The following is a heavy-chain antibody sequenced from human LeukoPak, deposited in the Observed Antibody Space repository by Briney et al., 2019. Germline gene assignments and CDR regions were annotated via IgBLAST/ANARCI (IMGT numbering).Heavy chain of an antibody. Sequence: ASVKVSCKASGYTFTGYYIHWVRQAPGQGLEWMGWINPNSGGTNYAQKFQGRVTMTRDTPISTAYMELSRLRSDDTAVYFCARGPYSYDSSSAFDIWGQGTMVTVSS. V-gene: IGHV1-2*02. CDR1: GYTFTGYY. J-gene: IGHJ3*02. D-gene: IGHD3-22*01. CDR3: ARGPYSYDSSSAFDI. CDR2: INPNSGGT.